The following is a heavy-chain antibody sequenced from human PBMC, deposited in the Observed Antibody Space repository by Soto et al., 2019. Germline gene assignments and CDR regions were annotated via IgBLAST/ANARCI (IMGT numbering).Heavy chain of an antibody. CDR1: GFSFSGSA. CDR3: TGTGRYSLDAFDI. V-gene: IGHV3-73*02. D-gene: IGHD1-26*01. J-gene: IGHJ3*02. Sequence: EVQLVESGGGLVQPGGSLKLSCAASGFSFSGSAMHWVRQASGKGLEWVGRIRSKANNYATAYAASLKGRFTISRDDSKNTAYLQMNSLKTEDTAVYYCTGTGRYSLDAFDIWGQGTMVTVSS. CDR2: IRSKANNYAT.